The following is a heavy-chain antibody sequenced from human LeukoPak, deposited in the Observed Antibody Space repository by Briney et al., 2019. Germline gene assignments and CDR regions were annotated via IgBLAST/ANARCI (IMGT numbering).Heavy chain of an antibody. Sequence: SETLSLTCAVYGGSFSGYYWSWIRQPPGKGLEWIGEINHSGSTNYNPSLKSRVTISVDTSKNQFSLKLNSVTPEDTAIYYCARERHIAESDGWFDPWGQGTLVTVSS. V-gene: IGHV4-34*01. CDR3: ARERHIAESDGWFDP. J-gene: IGHJ5*02. CDR2: INHSGST. D-gene: IGHD6-13*01. CDR1: GGSFSGYY.